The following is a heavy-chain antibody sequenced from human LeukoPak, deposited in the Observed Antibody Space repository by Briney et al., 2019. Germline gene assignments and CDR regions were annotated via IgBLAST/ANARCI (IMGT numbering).Heavy chain of an antibody. CDR3: AKGRDSWGPRYYFDY. Sequence: GGSLRLSCTASGFTFSSYWMSWVRQAPGKGLEWVANIKQDGSEKYYVDSVKGRFTISRDNAKNTLYLQMNSLRAEDTAVYYCAKGRDSWGPRYYFDYWGQGTLVTVSS. V-gene: IGHV3-7*03. CDR1: GFTFSSYW. D-gene: IGHD3-16*01. CDR2: IKQDGSEK. J-gene: IGHJ4*02.